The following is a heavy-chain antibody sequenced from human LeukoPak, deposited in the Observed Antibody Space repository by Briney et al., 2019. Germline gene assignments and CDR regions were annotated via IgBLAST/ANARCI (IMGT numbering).Heavy chain of an antibody. CDR1: GDSISNYY. Sequence: SETLSLTCIVSGDSISNYYWSWIRQPAGKGLEWIGRMYTSGSTNYNPSLKSRVAMSVDTSKNQFSLKLTSVTAADTAVYYCARDRPAAQLDYWFDPWGQGTLVTVSS. J-gene: IGHJ5*02. CDR3: ARDRPAAQLDYWFDP. CDR2: MYTSGST. D-gene: IGHD6-13*01. V-gene: IGHV4-4*07.